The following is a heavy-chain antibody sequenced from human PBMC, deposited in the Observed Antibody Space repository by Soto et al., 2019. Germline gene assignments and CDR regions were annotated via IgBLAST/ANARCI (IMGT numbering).Heavy chain of an antibody. CDR1: GFTFSNAG. J-gene: IGHJ4*01. V-gene: IGHV3-15*07. Sequence: GGPLRLSCAASGFTFSNAGINWVRKAPGKGLEWVGRIKSKTDGGTTDYAEPVKGRFAISRDDSNNMVYLQMNSLKIEDTAVYYCTTDSYSSIIIVRFDYWGHGTLVTVS. CDR2: IKSKTDGGTT. D-gene: IGHD2-2*01. CDR3: TTDSYSSIIIVRFDY.